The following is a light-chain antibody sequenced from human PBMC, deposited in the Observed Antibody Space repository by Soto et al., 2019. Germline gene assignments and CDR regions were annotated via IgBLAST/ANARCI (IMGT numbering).Light chain of an antibody. CDR1: QSVSSS. V-gene: IGKV3-15*01. CDR2: DAS. J-gene: IGKJ2*01. CDR3: QQYNNLVT. Sequence: DIVMTQSPATLSVSPGERATLSCRASQSVSSSLAWYQQKPGQAPRLLIYDASTRATGIPARFSGSGSGTEFTLTISSLQSEDFAVYYCQQYNNLVTFGQGTKLEIK.